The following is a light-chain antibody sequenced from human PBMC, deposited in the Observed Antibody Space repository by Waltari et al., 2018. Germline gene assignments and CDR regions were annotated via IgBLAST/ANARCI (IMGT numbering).Light chain of an antibody. CDR1: SSDIGTYNY. CDR3: GSYAGHNNIGV. Sequence: QSALTQPPSASGSPGQSVTISCPGTSSDIGTYNYVSWYQQHPGKAPKLIIYEVSKRPSGVPDRFSGSKSGNTASLTVSGLQAEDEADYYCGSYAGHNNIGVFGGGTKLTVL. J-gene: IGLJ2*01. V-gene: IGLV2-8*01. CDR2: EVS.